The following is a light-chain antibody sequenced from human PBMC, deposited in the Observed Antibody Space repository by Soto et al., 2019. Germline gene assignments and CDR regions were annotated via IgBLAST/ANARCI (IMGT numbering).Light chain of an antibody. CDR1: QSVSSSY. Sequence: EIVLTQSPGTLSLSPGERATLSCRASQSVSSSYLAWYQQRPGQAPRLLIYGAFRRATGIPDRFSGSGSGTDFTLTITRLEPEDFAFSYCQQYVTSPPLTFGGGTKVEI. V-gene: IGKV3-20*01. CDR2: GAF. CDR3: QQYVTSPPLT. J-gene: IGKJ4*01.